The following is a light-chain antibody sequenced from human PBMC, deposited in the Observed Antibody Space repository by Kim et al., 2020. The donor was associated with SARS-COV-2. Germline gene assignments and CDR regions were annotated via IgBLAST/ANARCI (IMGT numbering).Light chain of an antibody. CDR2: WAS. J-gene: IGKJ4*01. CDR3: QQYYSTPSG. Sequence: ATINCKSSQSVLYSSNNKNYLAWYQQKPGQPPKLLIYWASTRESGVPDRFSGSGSGTDFTLTISSLQAEDVAVYYCQQYYSTPSGFGGGTKVDIK. V-gene: IGKV4-1*01. CDR1: QSVLYSSNNKNY.